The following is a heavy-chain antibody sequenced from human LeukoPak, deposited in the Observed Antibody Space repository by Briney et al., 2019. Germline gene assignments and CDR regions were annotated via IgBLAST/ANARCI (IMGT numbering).Heavy chain of an antibody. Sequence: GASVKVSCKASGYTFTSYGISWVRQAPGQGPEWMGWISAYNGNTNYAQKLQGRVTMTTDTSTSTAYMELRSLRSDDTAVYYCARVGLEDIVVVPAAIPGYFDYWGQGTLVTVSS. V-gene: IGHV1-18*01. J-gene: IGHJ4*02. CDR2: ISAYNGNT. CDR1: GYTFTSYG. D-gene: IGHD2-2*02. CDR3: ARVGLEDIVVVPAAIPGYFDY.